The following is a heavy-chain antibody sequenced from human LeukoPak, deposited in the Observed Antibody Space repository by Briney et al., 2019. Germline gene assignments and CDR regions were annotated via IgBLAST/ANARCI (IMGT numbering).Heavy chain of an antibody. D-gene: IGHD2-2*01. CDR2: ISGSGGST. CDR1: GFTFSSYA. CDR3: AKVGARGCSSSTCFIY. Sequence: QPGGSLRLSCAASGFTFSSYAMSWVRQAPGKGLEWVSAISGSGGSTYYADSVKGRFTISRDNSKNTLYLQMNSLRPEDTAVYYCAKVGARGCSSSTCFIYWGQGTLVTVSS. V-gene: IGHV3-23*01. J-gene: IGHJ4*02.